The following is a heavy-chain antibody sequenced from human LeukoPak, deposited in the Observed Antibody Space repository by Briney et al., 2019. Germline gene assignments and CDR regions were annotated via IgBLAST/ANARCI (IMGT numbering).Heavy chain of an antibody. CDR3: ARHSYSTSAGPYDY. CDR1: GGSISSYY. Sequence: SETLSLTCIVSGGSISSYYWSWIRQPPGKGLEWIGYIYYSGSTNYNPSLKSRVTISVATSKNQFSLKLSSVTAADTAVYYCARHSYSTSAGPYDYWGQGILVTVSS. J-gene: IGHJ4*02. V-gene: IGHV4-59*08. D-gene: IGHD6-6*01. CDR2: IYYSGST.